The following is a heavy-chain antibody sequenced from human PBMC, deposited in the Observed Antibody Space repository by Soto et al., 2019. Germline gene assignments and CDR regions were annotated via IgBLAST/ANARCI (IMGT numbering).Heavy chain of an antibody. CDR2: IRSKAYGGTT. CDR3: TRGRIPEMATIKDYYYYGMDV. J-gene: IGHJ6*02. Sequence: GGSLRLSCAASGFTFSSYSMSWVRQAPGKGLEWVGFIRSKAYGGTTEYAASVKGRFTISRDDSKSIAYLQMNSLKTEDTAVYYCTRGRIPEMATIKDYYYYGMDVWGQGTTVTVSS. CDR1: GFTFSSYS. D-gene: IGHD5-12*01. V-gene: IGHV3-49*04.